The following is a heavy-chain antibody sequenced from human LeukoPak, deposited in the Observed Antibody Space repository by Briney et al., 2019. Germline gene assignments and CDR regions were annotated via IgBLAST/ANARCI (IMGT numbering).Heavy chain of an antibody. CDR3: AKAPVTTCRGAYCYPFDY. J-gene: IGHJ4*02. Sequence: GGSLRLSCAASGFTLSSYAMSWVRQAPGKGLEWVSAIRDSGNTYHADSVKGRFTISRDSSKNTLFLQMNRLRPEDAAVYYCAKAPVTTCRGAYCYPFDYWGQGTLVTVSS. V-gene: IGHV3-23*01. D-gene: IGHD2-21*01. CDR1: GFTLSSYA. CDR2: IRDSGNT.